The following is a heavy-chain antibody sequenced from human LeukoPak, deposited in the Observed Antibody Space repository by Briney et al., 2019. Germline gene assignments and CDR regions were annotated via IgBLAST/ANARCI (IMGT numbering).Heavy chain of an antibody. Sequence: SETLSLTCTVSGGSIRSTTYYWGWIRQPPGKGLEWIGDISDRGRTYNNPSLKSRVTISVDTSRNQFSLKLSSVTAADTAVYYCARGTGSRGAFDIWGQGTMVTVSS. V-gene: IGHV4-39*01. CDR3: ARGTGSRGAFDI. CDR1: GGSIRSTTYY. CDR2: ISDRGRT. J-gene: IGHJ3*02. D-gene: IGHD3-10*01.